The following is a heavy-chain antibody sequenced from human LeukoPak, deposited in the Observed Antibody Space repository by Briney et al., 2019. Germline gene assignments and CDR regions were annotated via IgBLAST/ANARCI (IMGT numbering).Heavy chain of an antibody. V-gene: IGHV3-33*01. D-gene: IGHD2-15*01. J-gene: IGHJ3*01. CDR3: AGDWRYYSGGSCYGAFDF. CDR2: IWYDGSNK. Sequence: GGSLRLSCAASGFIFSTYGMTRVRQAPGKGLEWVAVIWYDGSNKYYADSVKGRFTISKDNSKNTLYLQMNSLRAEDTAVYYCAGDWRYYSGGSCYGAFDFWGQGTMVTVSS. CDR1: GFIFSTYG.